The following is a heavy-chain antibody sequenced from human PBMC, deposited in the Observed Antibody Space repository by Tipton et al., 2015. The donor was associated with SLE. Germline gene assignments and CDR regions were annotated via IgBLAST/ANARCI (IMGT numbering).Heavy chain of an antibody. CDR2: IYNNGST. CDR3: AKDQDGLDV. CDR1: GFTFSSYW. J-gene: IGHJ6*02. V-gene: IGHV3-23*03. Sequence: SLRLSCAASGFTFSSYWMHWVRQAPGKGLEWVSNIYNNGSTYYAVSVKGRFTISRDNSKDTLYLQMNSLRPDDTAEYYCAKDQDGLDVWGQGTTVTVSS.